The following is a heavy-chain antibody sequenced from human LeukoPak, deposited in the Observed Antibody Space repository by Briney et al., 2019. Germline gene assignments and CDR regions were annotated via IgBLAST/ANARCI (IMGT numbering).Heavy chain of an antibody. CDR1: GFTSSSYA. CDR2: ISGSGGST. J-gene: IGHJ5*02. Sequence: PGGSLRLSCAASGFTSSSYAMSWVRQAPGKGLEWVSAISGSGGSTYYADSVKGRFTISRDNSKNTLYLQMNSLRAEDTAVYYCARVGSGSSLVDPWGQGTLVTVSS. D-gene: IGHD1-26*01. CDR3: ARVGSGSSLVDP. V-gene: IGHV3-23*01.